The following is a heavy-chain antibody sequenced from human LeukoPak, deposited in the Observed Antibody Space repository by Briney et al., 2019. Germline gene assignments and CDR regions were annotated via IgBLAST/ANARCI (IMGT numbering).Heavy chain of an antibody. V-gene: IGHV3-21*01. J-gene: IGHJ6*02. CDR2: ISSSSSYI. CDR3: ARAYYDILTGYYYYGMDV. Sequence: PGGSLRLSCAASGFTFSSYSMNWVRQAPGKGLEWVSSISSSSSYIYYADSVKGRFTISRDNAKNSLYLQMNSLRAEDTAVYYCARAYYDILTGYYYYGMDVWGQGTTVTVSS. D-gene: IGHD3-9*01. CDR1: GFTFSSYS.